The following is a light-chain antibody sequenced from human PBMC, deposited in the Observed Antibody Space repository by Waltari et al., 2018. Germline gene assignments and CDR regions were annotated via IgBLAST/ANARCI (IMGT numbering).Light chain of an antibody. Sequence: DIQMTQSPSNLSASVGDRVTITCRASQSVSNWLAWYQQKSGKAPKLLIYETSSLESGVPSRFSGSGSGTEFTLTITSLQPDDFATYYCQQYNDYATWTFGQGTKVEVK. CDR1: QSVSNW. CDR3: QQYNDYATWT. CDR2: ETS. V-gene: IGKV1-5*03. J-gene: IGKJ1*01.